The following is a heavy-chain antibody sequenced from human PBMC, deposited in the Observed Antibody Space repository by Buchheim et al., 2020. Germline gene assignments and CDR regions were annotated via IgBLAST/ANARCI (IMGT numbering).Heavy chain of an antibody. CDR1: GFTFSIYG. CDR2: IWFDGRNK. CDR3: ARDHDRGVVGATGVLDY. J-gene: IGHJ4*02. V-gene: IGHV3-33*01. Sequence: QVQLVESGGGVVQPGRSLRLSCAASGFTFSIYGIHWVRRAPGKGLEWVAVIWFDGRNKYYADSVRGRFTISRDNSKNTVYLQMNRLRAEDTAVYYCARDHDRGVVGATGVLDYWGLGTL. D-gene: IGHD1-26*01.